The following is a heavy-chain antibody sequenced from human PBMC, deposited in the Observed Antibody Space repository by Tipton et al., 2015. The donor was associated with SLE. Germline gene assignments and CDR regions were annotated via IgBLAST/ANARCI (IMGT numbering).Heavy chain of an antibody. CDR3: ATERVTMVRVDAFDI. D-gene: IGHD3-10*01. Sequence: QLVQSGAEVKKPRASVKVSCKASGYTFTSYGINWVQQAPGKGLEWMGLVDPEDGETIYAEKFQGRVTITADTSTDTAYMELSSLRSEDTAVYYCATERVTMVRVDAFDIWGQGTMVTVSS. V-gene: IGHV1-69-2*01. CDR2: VDPEDGET. J-gene: IGHJ3*02. CDR1: GYTFTSYG.